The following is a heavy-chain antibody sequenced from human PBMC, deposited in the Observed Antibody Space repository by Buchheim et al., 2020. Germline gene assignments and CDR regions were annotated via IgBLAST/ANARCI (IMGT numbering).Heavy chain of an antibody. D-gene: IGHD1-26*01. CDR3: ARVGATYF. V-gene: IGHV3-48*03. J-gene: IGHJ4*02. Sequence: EVHLVASGGGLVQPGGSLRLSCTGSGFTFNTYEMNWVRQAPGKGLEWVSYISGIGSVFDYSHSLKGRFTISSDNAKNSLSLQMNSLRVEDTAVYYCARVGATYFWGQGTL. CDR2: ISGIGSVF. CDR1: GFTFNTYE.